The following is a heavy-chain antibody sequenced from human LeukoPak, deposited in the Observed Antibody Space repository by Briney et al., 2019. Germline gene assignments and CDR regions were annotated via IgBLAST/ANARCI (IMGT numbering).Heavy chain of an antibody. J-gene: IGHJ4*02. V-gene: IGHV6-1*01. D-gene: IGHD3-10*01. Sequence: SQTLSLTCAISGDSVSSNNAAWNWIRQSPSRGLEWLGRTLYSSKWYNDYAVSVKGRITISPDTSKNQFSLQLNSVTPEDTAVYYCAREGTMVRGVMNHFDYWGQGTLVTVSS. CDR1: GDSVSSNNAA. CDR3: AREGTMVRGVMNHFDY. CDR2: TLYSSKWYN.